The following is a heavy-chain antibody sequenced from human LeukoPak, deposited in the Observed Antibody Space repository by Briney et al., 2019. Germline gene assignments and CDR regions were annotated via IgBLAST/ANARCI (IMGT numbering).Heavy chain of an antibody. CDR2: VSWDGAKT. CDR1: GFTFDDYT. Sequence: SGGSLRLSCATSGFTFDDYTMHWVRQAPGKGLEWVSLVSWDGAKTYYADFVKGRFTISRDNRKNSLYLQMNSLTTEDSGLYYCAKDFNCAGDCYVLEKWGQGTQVTVSS. V-gene: IGHV3-43*01. D-gene: IGHD2-21*02. CDR3: AKDFNCAGDCYVLEK. J-gene: IGHJ4*02.